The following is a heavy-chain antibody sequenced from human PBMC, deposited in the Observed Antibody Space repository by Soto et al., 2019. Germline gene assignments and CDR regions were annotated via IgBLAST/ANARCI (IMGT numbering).Heavy chain of an antibody. V-gene: IGHV4-31*03. D-gene: IGHD3-16*01. J-gene: IGHJ6*02. CDR1: GGSISSGGYY. CDR2: IYYSGST. Sequence: PSETLSLTCTVSGGSISSGGYYWSWIRQHPGKGLEWIGYIYYSGSTYYNPSLKSRVTISVDTSKNQFSLKLSSVTAADAAVYYCAGGGPYGMDVWGQGTTVTVSS. CDR3: AGGGPYGMDV.